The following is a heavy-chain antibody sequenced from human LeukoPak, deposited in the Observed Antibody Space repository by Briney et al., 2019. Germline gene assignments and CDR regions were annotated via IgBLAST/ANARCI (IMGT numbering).Heavy chain of an antibody. J-gene: IGHJ5*02. Sequence: GGSLRLSCAASGFTFSSYWMSWVRQAPGKGLEWVANIKQDGSEKYYVDSVKGRFTISRDNAKNSLYLQMNSLRAEDTAVYYCAREADILTDMNWFDPGAREPWSPSPQ. CDR2: IKQDGSEK. V-gene: IGHV3-7*01. CDR1: GFTFSSYW. D-gene: IGHD3-9*01. CDR3: AREADILTDMNWFDP.